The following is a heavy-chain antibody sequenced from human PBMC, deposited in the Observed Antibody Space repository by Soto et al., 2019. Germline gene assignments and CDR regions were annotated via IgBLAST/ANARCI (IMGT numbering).Heavy chain of an antibody. D-gene: IGHD3-3*01. CDR2: IYYSGST. J-gene: IGHJ5*02. V-gene: IGHV4-31*03. Sequence: QVQLQESGPGLVKPSQTLSLTCTVSGGSISSGGYYWSWIRQHPGKVLEWIGYIYYSGSTYYNPSLKSRVTISVDTSKNQFSLKLSSVTAADTAVYYCARGARSFFGVVIEVDPWGQGTLVTVSS. CDR3: ARGARSFFGVVIEVDP. CDR1: GGSISSGGYY.